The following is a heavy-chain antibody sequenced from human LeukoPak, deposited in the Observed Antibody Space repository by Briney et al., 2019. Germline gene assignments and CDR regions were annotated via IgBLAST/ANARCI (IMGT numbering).Heavy chain of an antibody. CDR1: GFTLSSYS. Sequence: PGGSLRLSCAASGFTLSSYSMNWVRQAPGKGLEWVSSISSSSSYIYYADSLKGRFTISRDNAKKSVYLQMNSLRAEDAAVYYCARDPGEQWLGQYFDYWGQGTLVTVSS. D-gene: IGHD6-19*01. V-gene: IGHV3-21*01. CDR2: ISSSSSYI. CDR3: ARDPGEQWLGQYFDY. J-gene: IGHJ4*02.